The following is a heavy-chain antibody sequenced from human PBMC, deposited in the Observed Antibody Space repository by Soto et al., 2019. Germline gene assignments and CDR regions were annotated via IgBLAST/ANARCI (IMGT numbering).Heavy chain of an antibody. CDR1: GFTFTPYG. J-gene: IGHJ4*02. CDR3: AKGARVVAASPTDY. Sequence: GGSLRLSCAASGFTFTPYGIQWVRQAPGKGLEWVAVISYDGSNKYYADSVKGRFTISRDNSKNTLYLQMNSLRAEDTALYYCAKGARVVAASPTDYWGQGTLVTVSS. V-gene: IGHV3-30*18. D-gene: IGHD2-15*01. CDR2: ISYDGSNK.